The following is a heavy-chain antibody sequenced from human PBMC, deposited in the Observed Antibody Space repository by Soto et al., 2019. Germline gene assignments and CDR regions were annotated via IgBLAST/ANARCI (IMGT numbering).Heavy chain of an antibody. Sequence: PSETLSLTCTVSGGSISSYYWSRIRQPPGKGLEWIGFIYYSGSTSYYPSFKSRVTISLDTSRNQFSLKLSSVTAADTAVYYCARAASYASSYYFDFWGQGTLVTVSS. D-gene: IGHD6-6*01. V-gene: IGHV4-59*01. CDR1: GGSISSYY. J-gene: IGHJ4*02. CDR2: IYYSGST. CDR3: ARAASYASSYYFDF.